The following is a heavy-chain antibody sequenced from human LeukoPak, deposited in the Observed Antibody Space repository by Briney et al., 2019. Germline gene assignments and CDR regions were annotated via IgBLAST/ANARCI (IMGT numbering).Heavy chain of an antibody. D-gene: IGHD1-20*01. CDR1: GGSISSSSYY. J-gene: IGHJ4*02. V-gene: IGHV4-39*01. CDR3: ARLPNGITGSPGY. Sequence: PSETLSLTCTVSGGSISSSSYYWGWIRQPPGKGLEWIGSIYYSGSTYYNPSLKSRVTISVDTSKNQFSLKLSSVTAADTAVYYCARLPNGITGSPGYWGQGTLVTVSS. CDR2: IYYSGST.